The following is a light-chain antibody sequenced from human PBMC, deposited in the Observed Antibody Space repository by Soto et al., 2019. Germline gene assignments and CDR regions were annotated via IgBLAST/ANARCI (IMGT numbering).Light chain of an antibody. CDR3: SSYTSSSTWV. CDR2: EVS. V-gene: IGLV2-14*01. Sequence: QSVLTQPASVSGSPGQSITISCTGTSSDVGGYNYVSWYQQHPGKAPKRMIYEVSNRPSGVSNRFSGSKSGNTASLTISGLQAEDEADYYCSSYTSSSTWVFGGGTKVTVL. J-gene: IGLJ3*02. CDR1: SSDVGGYNY.